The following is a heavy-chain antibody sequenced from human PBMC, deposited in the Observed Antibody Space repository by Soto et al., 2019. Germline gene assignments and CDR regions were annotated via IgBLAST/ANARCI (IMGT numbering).Heavy chain of an antibody. J-gene: IGHJ5*02. CDR1: GFTITGRP. CDR3: ATYAPYCRGGTSDL. V-gene: IGHV3-48*04. CDR2: ISSTSNTI. Sequence: GGSLRLSCAASGFTITGRPMNWVRQPPGKGLEWIAYISSTSNTIYYADSVEGRFTISRDNAQNSLFLQMNSLRAEDTAVYYCATYAPYCRGGTSDLWGQGALVTVSS. D-gene: IGHD2-15*01.